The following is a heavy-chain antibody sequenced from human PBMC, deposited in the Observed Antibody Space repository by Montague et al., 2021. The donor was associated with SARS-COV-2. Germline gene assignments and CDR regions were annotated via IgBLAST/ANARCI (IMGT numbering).Heavy chain of an antibody. Sequence: SETLSLTCAVSDDFTTSSTYYWAWIRQPPGKGLEWIGSFYYTGSTYYNPSLKSRVTMSVDTSKKHFSLNLNSVTAADTAVYYCARGRSGFFNPLDYWGRGTLVTVSS. V-gene: IGHV4-39*02. CDR1: DDFTTSSTYY. CDR3: ARGRSGFFNPLDY. J-gene: IGHJ4*02. CDR2: FYYTGST. D-gene: IGHD3-3*01.